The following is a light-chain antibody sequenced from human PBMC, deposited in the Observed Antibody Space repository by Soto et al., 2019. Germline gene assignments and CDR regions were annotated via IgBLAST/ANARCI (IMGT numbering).Light chain of an antibody. CDR1: QRVISSS. V-gene: IGKV3-20*01. Sequence: IVLKQSPGTLSWSPLEVGARCCMGSQRVISSSLAWYQQKPGQSPRLLISYASTRSTGIPDRFSGSGSGTDFSLTISKLEPEDFAVYYCQQYGSSPLTFGGGTKVDIK. CDR3: QQYGSSPLT. CDR2: YAS. J-gene: IGKJ4*01.